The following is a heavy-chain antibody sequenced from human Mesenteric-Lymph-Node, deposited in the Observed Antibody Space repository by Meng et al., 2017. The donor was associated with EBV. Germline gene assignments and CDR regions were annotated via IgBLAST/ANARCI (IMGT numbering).Heavy chain of an antibody. Sequence: HVQRLEWGPGLVEPSQTVSLALAVSGGSVAGGSYWSWGRQPPGNGLEWIAFIHYSGDTYYNPSLKSRLTRSVDTSKDQFSLRLRSVTAADTAVYYCARRSGSYYGYFDYWGQGTLVTVSS. J-gene: IGHJ4*02. D-gene: IGHD1-26*01. CDR2: IHYSGDT. V-gene: IGHV4-30-4*01. CDR3: ARRSGSYYGYFDY. CDR1: GGSVAGGSY.